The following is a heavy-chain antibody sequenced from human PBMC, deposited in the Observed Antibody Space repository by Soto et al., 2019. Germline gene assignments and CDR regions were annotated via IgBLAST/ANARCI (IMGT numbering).Heavy chain of an antibody. CDR2: IYWNDDK. V-gene: IGHV2-5*01. CDR1: GFSLSTSGVG. Sequence: SGPTLVNPTQTLTLTCTFSGFSLSTSGVGVGWIRQPPGKALEWLALIYWNDDKRYSPSLKSRLTITKDTSKNQVVLTMTNMDPVDTATYYCAHRRVPLWFGESLLVDWFDPWGQGTLVTVSS. D-gene: IGHD3-10*01. J-gene: IGHJ5*02. CDR3: AHRRVPLWFGESLLVDWFDP.